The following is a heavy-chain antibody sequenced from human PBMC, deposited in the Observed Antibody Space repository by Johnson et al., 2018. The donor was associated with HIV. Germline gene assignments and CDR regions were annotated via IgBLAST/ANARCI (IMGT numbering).Heavy chain of an antibody. CDR1: GFTFSSYG. D-gene: IGHD3-10*01. CDR3: ARDPGAIMMVRGDAFDI. Sequence: QVQLVESGGGVVQPGRSLRLSCAASGFTFSSYGMHWVRQAPGKGLEWVAVISYDGRNKDYGDSVKGRFTISRDNSKNTLYLQMNSLRAEDTAVYYCARDPGAIMMVRGDAFDIWGQGTIVTVSS. J-gene: IGHJ3*02. V-gene: IGHV3-30*03. CDR2: ISYDGRNK.